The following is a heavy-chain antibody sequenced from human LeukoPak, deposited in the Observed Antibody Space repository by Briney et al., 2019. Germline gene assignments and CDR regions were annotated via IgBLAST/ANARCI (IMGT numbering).Heavy chain of an antibody. D-gene: IGHD3-9*01. CDR1: GFIFSSYG. J-gene: IGHJ4*02. CDR3: ARTYNIRYFDT. V-gene: IGHV3-33*01. Sequence: PGGSLRLSCAASGFIFSSYGMHWVRQAPGKGLEWVAVIWSDASNTYYVDSVKGRFTISRDNSKNTLYLQMNNLRAEDTAVYYCARTYNIRYFDTWGQGTLVTVSS. CDR2: IWSDASNT.